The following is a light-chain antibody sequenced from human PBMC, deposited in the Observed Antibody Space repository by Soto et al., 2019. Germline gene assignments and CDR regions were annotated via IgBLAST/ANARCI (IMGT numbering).Light chain of an antibody. J-gene: IGKJ1*01. CDR1: QSISNW. Sequence: DIQMTQSPSTLSASVGDRVTITCRASQSISNWLAWYQQKPGKAPKLLIYDVSRLESGVPSRFSGSGSGTEFIITISSLQPDDFATYYCQHYNSYPWTFGQGTKVEIK. CDR3: QHYNSYPWT. CDR2: DVS. V-gene: IGKV1-5*01.